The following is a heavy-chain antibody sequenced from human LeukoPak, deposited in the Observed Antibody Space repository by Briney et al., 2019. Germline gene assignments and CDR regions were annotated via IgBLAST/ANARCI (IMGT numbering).Heavy chain of an antibody. V-gene: IGHV3-48*01. J-gene: IGHJ4*02. Sequence: GGSLRLSCAASGFTFSSYSMNWVRQSPGKGLEWVSQISRTSTTIYYADSVKGRFTISRDNAKNSVYLQMNSLRAEDTAVYYCARGVWFGELPNDYWGQGTLVTVSS. D-gene: IGHD3-10*01. CDR3: ARGVWFGELPNDY. CDR1: GFTFSSYS. CDR2: ISRTSTTI.